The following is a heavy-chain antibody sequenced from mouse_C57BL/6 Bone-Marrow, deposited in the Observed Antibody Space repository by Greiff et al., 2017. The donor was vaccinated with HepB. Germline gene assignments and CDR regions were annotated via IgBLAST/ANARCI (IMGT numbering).Heavy chain of an antibody. D-gene: IGHD1-1*01. Sequence: QVQLQQPGAELVKPGASVKMSCKASGYTFTSYWITWVKQRPGQGLEWIGDIYPGSGSTNYNEKFKSKATLTVDTSSSTAYMQLSSLTSGDSAVYYCARPSYYYGSSYFDFWGQGTTLTVSS. CDR1: GYTFTSYW. V-gene: IGHV1-55*01. CDR2: IYPGSGST. J-gene: IGHJ2*01. CDR3: ARPSYYYGSSYFDF.